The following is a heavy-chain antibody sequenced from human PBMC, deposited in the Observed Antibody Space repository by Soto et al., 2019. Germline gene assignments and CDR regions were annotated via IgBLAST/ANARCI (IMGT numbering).Heavy chain of an antibody. CDR1: GFIFRDYL. CDR2: LSFDGTAE. V-gene: IGHV3-30*03. Sequence: QVQLVESGGGVVQPGTSLRLSCKASGFIFRDYLIHWVRQAPGKGLEWLAVLSFDGTAEYYADSTRGRFTISRDIPKSATYLVINNVRREDTAMYYCARVATRLQSMEVLEYLGQGTLVTVPS. CDR3: ARVATRLQSMEVLEY. D-gene: IGHD2-21*02. J-gene: IGHJ4*02.